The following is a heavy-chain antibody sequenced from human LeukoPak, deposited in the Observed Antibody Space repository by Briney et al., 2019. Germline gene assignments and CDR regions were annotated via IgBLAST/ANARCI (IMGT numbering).Heavy chain of an antibody. J-gene: IGHJ4*02. V-gene: IGHV4-4*02. CDR3: AKSGGYGLIDY. CDR1: GGSISSSNW. Sequence: SETLSLTCAVSGGSISSSNWWSWVRPPPGKGLEWIGEIYHSGSTNFNPSLKSRVTISVDKSKNQFSLRLNSVTAADTAMYYCAKSGGYGLIDYWGQGTRVTVSS. CDR2: IYHSGST. D-gene: IGHD1-26*01.